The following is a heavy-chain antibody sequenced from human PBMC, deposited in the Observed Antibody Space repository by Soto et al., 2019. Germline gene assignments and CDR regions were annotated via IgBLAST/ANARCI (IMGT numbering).Heavy chain of an antibody. V-gene: IGHV1-2*04. CDR2: INPNSGGT. CDR3: ARARLRWYINDAFDI. J-gene: IGHJ3*02. Sequence: ASVKVSCKASGYTFTGYYMHWVRQAPGQGLEWMGWINPNSGGTNYAQKFQGWVTMTRDTSISTAYMELSRLRSDDTAVYYCARARLRWYINDAFDIWGKGRMVTVS. CDR1: GYTFTGYY. D-gene: IGHD4-17*01.